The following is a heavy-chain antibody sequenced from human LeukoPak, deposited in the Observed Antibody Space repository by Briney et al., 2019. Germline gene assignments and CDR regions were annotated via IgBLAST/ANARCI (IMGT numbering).Heavy chain of an antibody. D-gene: IGHD2-2*01. V-gene: IGHV3-43*01. J-gene: IGHJ2*01. Sequence: GGSLRLSCAASGFTFDDYTMHWVRQAPGKGLEWVSLINRDSGSTYYADSVKGRFTISRDNSKNSLYLQMNSLRTVDTALYYCAKESAAMGPFYFDLWGRGTLVTVSS. CDR3: AKESAAMGPFYFDL. CDR2: INRDSGST. CDR1: GFTFDDYT.